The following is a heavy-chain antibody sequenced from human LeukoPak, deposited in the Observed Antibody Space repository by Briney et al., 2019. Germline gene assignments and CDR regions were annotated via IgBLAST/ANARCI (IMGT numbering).Heavy chain of an antibody. Sequence: SETVSLTCAVCGGIFSGYYWSWLRQPPGKGLEGIGEINHSESTNYNPSLTSRVTIQVDTPKNQFYLTLSSVTAPDAAVYYCPASSSRGWGFRFDPWGQGTLVTVSS. J-gene: IGHJ5*02. V-gene: IGHV4-34*08. CDR2: INHSEST. CDR3: PASSSRGWGFRFDP. CDR1: GGIFSGYY. D-gene: IGHD6-19*01.